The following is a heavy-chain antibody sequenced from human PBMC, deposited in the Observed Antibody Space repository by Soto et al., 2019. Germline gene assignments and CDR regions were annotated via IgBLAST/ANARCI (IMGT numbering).Heavy chain of an antibody. Sequence: PSETLSLTCTASGGSISSYYWSWIRQPPGKGLEWIGYIYYSGSTNYNPSLKSRVTISVDTSKNQFSLKLSSMTAADTAVYYCVRGPDAQLGYFDWPVNGDKSVYPWGQGTLVTVS. V-gene: IGHV4-59*01. CDR1: GGSISSYY. CDR2: IYYSGST. CDR3: VRGPDAQLGYFDWPVNGDKSVYP. J-gene: IGHJ5*02. D-gene: IGHD3-9*01.